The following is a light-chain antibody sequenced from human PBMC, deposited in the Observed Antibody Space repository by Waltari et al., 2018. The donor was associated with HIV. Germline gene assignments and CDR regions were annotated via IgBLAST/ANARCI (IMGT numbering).Light chain of an antibody. CDR1: SSDVGGSNY. V-gene: IGLV2-14*01. Sequence: QSALTQSASVSGSPGQSLTIYCTGTSSDVGGSNYVSWYQQHPGKAPKLVIYNVSNRPSGVSNRFSGSKSGNTASLTISGLQAEDEAEYYCSSYTSSNTVIFGGGTRVTVL. CDR2: NVS. J-gene: IGLJ2*01. CDR3: SSYTSSNTVI.